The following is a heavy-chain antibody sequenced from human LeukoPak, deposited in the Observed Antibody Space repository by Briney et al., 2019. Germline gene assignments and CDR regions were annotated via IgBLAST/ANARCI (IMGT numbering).Heavy chain of an antibody. CDR3: AKLLQSAVHYHAFEH. J-gene: IGHJ4*02. D-gene: IGHD4-11*01. CDR2: ISATGGST. V-gene: IGHV3-23*01. CDR1: GFTFNTFA. Sequence: GGSLRPSCAASGFTFNTFAMTWVRQAPGKGLEWVSGISATGGSTYYADSVKGRFTISRDNSKNTLYLQMSSLRADDTAVYYCAKLLQSAVHYHAFEHWGQGTLVTVSS.